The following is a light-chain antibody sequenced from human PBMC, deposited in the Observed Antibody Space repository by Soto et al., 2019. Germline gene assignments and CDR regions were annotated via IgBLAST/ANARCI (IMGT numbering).Light chain of an antibody. J-gene: IGKJ4*01. CDR2: AAS. CDR1: QGLSSW. Sequence: DIQMTQSPFSVSASVGDRVTITCRASQGLSSWLACYQQKAGKAPKLLITAASTLHSGVPSRFSGSGSGTDFTLTITSLQPDDFGTYYCQQANSFPLTFGGGTKVEIK. CDR3: QQANSFPLT. V-gene: IGKV1-12*01.